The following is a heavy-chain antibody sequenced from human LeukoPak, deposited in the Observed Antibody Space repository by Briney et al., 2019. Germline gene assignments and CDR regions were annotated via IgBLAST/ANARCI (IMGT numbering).Heavy chain of an antibody. CDR3: AKARAGDITAAFNY. CDR1: GFTFSSYS. V-gene: IGHV3-21*04. J-gene: IGHJ4*02. CDR2: ISSSSSYI. Sequence: GGSLRLSCAASGFTFSSYSMNWVRQAPGKGLEWVSSISSSSSYIYYADSVKGRFTISRDNSENTLNLQMNSLRAEDTAIYYCAKARAGDITAAFNYWGQGTLVTVSS. D-gene: IGHD6-13*01.